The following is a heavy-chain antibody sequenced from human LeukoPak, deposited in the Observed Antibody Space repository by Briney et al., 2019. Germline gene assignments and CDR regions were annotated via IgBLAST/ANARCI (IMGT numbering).Heavy chain of an antibody. CDR1: GFTFIGYA. V-gene: IGHV3-30*04. J-gene: IGHJ4*02. D-gene: IGHD3-9*01. CDR3: ARDQRFHGLEVIDLSMYYFDY. CDR2: ISYDGTNK. Sequence: GGPLRLSCAASGFTFIGYAMHWVRQAPGKGLEWVAIISYDGTNKYYADSVKGRFTISRDFSKNTLYLQMSSLRAEDTAVYYCARDQRFHGLEVIDLSMYYFDYWGQGTLVTVSS.